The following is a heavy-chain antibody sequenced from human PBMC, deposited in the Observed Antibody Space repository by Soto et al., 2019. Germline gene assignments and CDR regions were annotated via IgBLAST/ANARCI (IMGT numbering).Heavy chain of an antibody. D-gene: IGHD4-17*01. J-gene: IGHJ4*02. V-gene: IGHV4-30-4*01. CDR1: GGSISSNNYY. CDR3: ARATVITPRHFDY. CDR2: IYYSGST. Sequence: QVQLRESGPGLVKPSKTLSLTCTVSGGSISSNNYYWNWIRQPPGKGLEWIGYIYYSGSTYYNPSLKSRVTISIDTSKNQFSLKLSSVTAADTAVSFCARATVITPRHFDYWGQGTLVTVSS.